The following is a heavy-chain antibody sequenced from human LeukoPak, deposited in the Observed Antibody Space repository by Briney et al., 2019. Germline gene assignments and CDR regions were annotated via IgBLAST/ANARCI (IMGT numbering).Heavy chain of an antibody. D-gene: IGHD6-19*01. CDR3: ARPAVAGNIDAFEI. V-gene: IGHV4-39*01. CDR2: IYHNGST. J-gene: IGHJ3*02. CDR1: GGSISSSSSSSYY. Sequence: SETLSLTCTVSGGSISSSSSSSYYWGWIRQPPGKGLEWIGNIYHNGSTYYNPSPKTRVTISVDTSENPFSLKLSSVTAADTAVYYCARPAVAGNIDAFEIWGQGTMVIVSS.